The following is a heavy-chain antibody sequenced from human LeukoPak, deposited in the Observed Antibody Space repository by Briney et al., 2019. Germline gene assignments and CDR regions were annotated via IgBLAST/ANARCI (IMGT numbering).Heavy chain of an antibody. V-gene: IGHV1-3*01. J-gene: IGHJ4*02. CDR1: GYTFTSYA. CDR3: ARGSSGWRGFDY. CDR2: ISAGNGNT. D-gene: IGHD6-19*01. Sequence: ASVKVSCKASGYTFTSYAIHWVRQAPGQRLEWMGWISAGNGNTKYSQNFQGRVTFISNTSATTAFMELSSLRSEDAAVYYCARGSSGWRGFDYWGQGTLVTVSS.